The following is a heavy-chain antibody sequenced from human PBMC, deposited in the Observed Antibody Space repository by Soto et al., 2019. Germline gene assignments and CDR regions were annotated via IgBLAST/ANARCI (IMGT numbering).Heavy chain of an antibody. V-gene: IGHV4-59*01. D-gene: IGHD6-25*01. CDR3: GRDQGYSSGGGYYYGRAV. CDR1: GGSISSYY. Sequence: SETLSLTCTVSGGSISSYYWSWIRQPPGKGLEWIGYIYYSGSTNYNPSLKSRVTISVDTSKNQFSLKLSSVTAADTAVYYCGRDQGYSSGGGYYYGRAVGGQGTRVTVPS. J-gene: IGHJ6*02. CDR2: IYYSGST.